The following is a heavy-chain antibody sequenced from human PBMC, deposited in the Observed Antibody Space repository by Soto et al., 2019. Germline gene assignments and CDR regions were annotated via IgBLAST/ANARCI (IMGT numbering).Heavy chain of an antibody. Sequence: ASVKVSCKASGYTFTGYYMHWVRQAPGQGLEWMGWINPNSGGTNYAQKFQGRVTMTRDTSISTAYMELSRLRSDDTAVYYCAREEAYCSSTSCYTEHAFDIWGQGTMVNVSS. V-gene: IGHV1-2*02. CDR3: AREEAYCSSTSCYTEHAFDI. CDR1: GYTFTGYY. CDR2: INPNSGGT. D-gene: IGHD2-2*02. J-gene: IGHJ3*02.